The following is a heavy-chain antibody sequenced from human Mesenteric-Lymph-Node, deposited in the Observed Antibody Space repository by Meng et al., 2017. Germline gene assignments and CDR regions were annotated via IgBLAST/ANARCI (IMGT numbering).Heavy chain of an antibody. D-gene: IGHD2-21*02. CDR2: ICGSGSAI. CDR3: ARGCDSDCLAADF. CDR1: GFTFSRCE. Sequence: GESLKISCAASGFTFSRCEMNWVRQAPGKGLEWVSHICGSGSAIYYAHSVKGRVTISRDNAKNTLYLQVNSLRVEDTAVYYCARGCDSDCLAADFWGQGTLVTVSS. J-gene: IGHJ4*02. V-gene: IGHV3-48*03.